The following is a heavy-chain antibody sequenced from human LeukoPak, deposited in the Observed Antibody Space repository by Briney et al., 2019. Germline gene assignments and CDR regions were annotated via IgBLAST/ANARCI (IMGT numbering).Heavy chain of an antibody. CDR1: GGSISSGGYY. V-gene: IGHV4-31*03. CDR3: ARVTTMTTVTTHYYYGMDV. CDR2: IYYSGST. Sequence: SETLSLTCTVSGGSISSGGYYWSWIRQHPGKGLEWIGYIYYSGSTYYNPSLKSRVTISVDTSKNQFSLKLSSVTAADTAVYYCARVTTMTTVTTHYYYGMDVWGQGTTVTVSS. J-gene: IGHJ6*02. D-gene: IGHD4-11*01.